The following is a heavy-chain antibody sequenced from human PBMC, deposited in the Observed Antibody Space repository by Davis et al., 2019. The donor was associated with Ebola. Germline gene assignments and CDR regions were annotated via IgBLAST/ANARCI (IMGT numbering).Heavy chain of an antibody. V-gene: IGHV4-34*01. J-gene: IGHJ3*02. D-gene: IGHD3-22*01. CDR1: GGSFSGYY. CDR3: ARLSYYYDSSGYHRGAFDI. Sequence: GSLRLSCAVYGGSFSGYYWSWIRQPPGKGLEWIGDINHSGSTNYNPSLKSRVTISVDTSKNQFSLKLSSVTAADTAVYYCARLSYYYDSSGYHRGAFDIWGQGTMVTVSS. CDR2: INHSGST.